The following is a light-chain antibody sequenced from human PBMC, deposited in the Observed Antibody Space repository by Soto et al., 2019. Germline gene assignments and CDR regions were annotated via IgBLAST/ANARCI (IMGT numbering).Light chain of an antibody. CDR1: SSDVGGYNY. V-gene: IGLV2-14*01. J-gene: IGLJ2*01. CDR2: DVS. CDR3: SSYTSSSTSG. Sequence: QSVLTQPASVSGSPGQSITISCTGTSSDVGGYNYVSWYQQHPGKAPNLMIYDVSNRPSGVSNRFSGSKSGNTASLTISGLQAEDEADYYCSSYTSSSTSGFGGGTKLTVL.